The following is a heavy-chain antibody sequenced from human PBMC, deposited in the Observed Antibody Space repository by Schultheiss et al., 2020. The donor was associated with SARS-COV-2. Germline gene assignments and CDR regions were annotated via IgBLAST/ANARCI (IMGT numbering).Heavy chain of an antibody. J-gene: IGHJ6*02. CDR2: IYYSENT. Sequence: SETLSLTCTVSGGSISSCDYYWNWIRQSPGKGLEWIGYIYYSENTYYNPSLKSRVTISVDTSKNQFSLKLTSVTAADTAVYYCARDGGYGQPLFHLAYYYGTDVWGQGTTVTVSS. D-gene: IGHD3-16*01. V-gene: IGHV4-30-4*01. CDR3: ARDGGYGQPLFHLAYYYGTDV. CDR1: GGSISSCDYY.